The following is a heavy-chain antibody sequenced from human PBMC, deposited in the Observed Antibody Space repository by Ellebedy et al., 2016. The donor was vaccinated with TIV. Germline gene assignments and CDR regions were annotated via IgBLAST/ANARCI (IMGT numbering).Heavy chain of an antibody. CDR3: ARDRIVGATSYGF. D-gene: IGHD1-26*01. CDR2: IGGTSSYM. Sequence: GESLKISCAASGFTFSSYNMHWVRQAPGKGLEWVSSIGGTSSYMYYADSVRGRFTIPRDNAKNSLYLQMNSLRVEDTAVYYCARDRIVGATSYGFWGQGALVTVSS. CDR1: GFTFSSYN. V-gene: IGHV3-21*06. J-gene: IGHJ4*02.